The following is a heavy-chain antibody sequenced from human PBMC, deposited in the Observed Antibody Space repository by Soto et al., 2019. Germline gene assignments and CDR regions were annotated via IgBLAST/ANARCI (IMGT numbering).Heavy chain of an antibody. CDR1: GGSISSSSYY. CDR3: ARQYQWLATNFDF. J-gene: IGHJ4*02. CDR2: IFYSGST. Sequence: SETLSLTCTVSGGSISSSSYYWGWIRQPPGKGLEWIGSIFYSGSTYYNPSLKNRVTISVDTSKNQFSLKMSSVTAADTAVYYCARQYQWLATNFDFWGQGTLVTVSS. D-gene: IGHD6-19*01. V-gene: IGHV4-39*01.